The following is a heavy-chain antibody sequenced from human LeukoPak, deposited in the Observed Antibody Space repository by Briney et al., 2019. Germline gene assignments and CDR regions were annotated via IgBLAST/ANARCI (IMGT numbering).Heavy chain of an antibody. CDR1: VYTFTSYD. D-gene: IGHD1-26*01. CDR3: ARGGDSGSYHFDY. Sequence: GASVKVSRKASVYTFTSYDIYWVRQATAEGLEWIGWMYPNSGNTGYAQKFQGRVTITRNTSIITACMELSSLRSEDTAVYYCARGGDSGSYHFDYWGQGTLVTVSS. CDR2: MYPNSGNT. V-gene: IGHV1-8*01. J-gene: IGHJ4*02.